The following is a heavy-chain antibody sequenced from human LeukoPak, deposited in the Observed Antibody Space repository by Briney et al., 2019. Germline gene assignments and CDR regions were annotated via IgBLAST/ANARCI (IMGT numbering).Heavy chain of an antibody. CDR1: GGSISSYY. CDR2: IYYSGST. D-gene: IGHD6-13*01. J-gene: IGHJ6*02. CDR3: ARWRPIAAAGMSGMDV. V-gene: IGHV4-59*08. Sequence: SETLSLTCTVSGGSISSYYWSWIRQPPGKGLEWIGYIYYSGSTNYNPSLKSRVTISVDTSKNQFSLKLSSVTAADTAVYYCARWRPIAAAGMSGMDVWGQGTTDTVSS.